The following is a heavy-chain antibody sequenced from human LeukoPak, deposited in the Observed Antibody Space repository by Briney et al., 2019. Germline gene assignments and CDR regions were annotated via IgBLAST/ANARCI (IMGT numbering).Heavy chain of an antibody. CDR1: GFSLSGYG. Sequence: GGSLRLSCAASGFSLSGYGMHWVRQAPGKGLEWVTFIQYDGSNKFYADSVKGRFTISRDNSKSTLDLQMNSLRAEDTAVYYCAEDLGSFTALGTEPFDYWGQGTLVTVSS. V-gene: IGHV3-30*02. CDR3: AEDLGSFTALGTEPFDY. J-gene: IGHJ4*02. CDR2: IQYDGSNK. D-gene: IGHD6-13*01.